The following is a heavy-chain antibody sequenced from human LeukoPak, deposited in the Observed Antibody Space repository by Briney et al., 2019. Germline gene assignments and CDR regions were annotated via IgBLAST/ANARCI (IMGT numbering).Heavy chain of an antibody. V-gene: IGHV4-34*01. D-gene: IGHD3-10*01. CDR2: INHSGST. CDR3: ARGVVGYYGSGSYFRY. CDR1: GGSFSGYY. J-gene: IGHJ4*02. Sequence: SSETLSLTCALYGGSFSGYYWSWIRQPPGKGLEWIGEINHSGSTNYNPSLKSRVTISVDTSKNQFSLKLSSVTAADTAVYYCARGVVGYYGSGSYFRYWGQGTLVTVSS.